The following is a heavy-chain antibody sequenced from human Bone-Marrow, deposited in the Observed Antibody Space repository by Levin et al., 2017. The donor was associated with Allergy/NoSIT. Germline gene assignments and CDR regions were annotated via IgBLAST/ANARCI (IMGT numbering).Heavy chain of an antibody. CDR1: GFTFSNAW. CDR3: TTDFVMGKDIVVVPAPVDFDY. CDR2: IKSKTDGGTT. Sequence: GGSLRLSCAASGFTFSNAWMSWVRQAPGKGLEWVGRIKSKTDGGTTDYAAPVKGRFTISRDDSKNTLYLQMNSLKTEDTAVYYCTTDFVMGKDIVVVPAPVDFDYWGQGTLVTVSS. V-gene: IGHV3-15*01. J-gene: IGHJ4*02. D-gene: IGHD2-2*01.